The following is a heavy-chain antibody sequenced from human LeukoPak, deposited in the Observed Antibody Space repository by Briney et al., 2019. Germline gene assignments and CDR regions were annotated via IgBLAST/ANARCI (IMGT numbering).Heavy chain of an antibody. CDR2: IYYSGST. Sequence: PSETLSLTCTVSGGSISSSSYYWGWIRQPPGKGLEWIGSIYYSGSTYYNPSLKSRVTISVDTSKNQFSLKLSSVTAADTAVYYCARDPGYCSGGSCRDGMDVWGQGTTVTVSS. CDR3: ARDPGYCSGGSCRDGMDV. J-gene: IGHJ6*02. D-gene: IGHD2-15*01. CDR1: GGSISSSSYY. V-gene: IGHV4-39*07.